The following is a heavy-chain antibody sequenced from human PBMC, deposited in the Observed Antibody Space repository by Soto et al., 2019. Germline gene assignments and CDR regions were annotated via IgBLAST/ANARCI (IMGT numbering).Heavy chain of an antibody. Sequence: TSETLSLTCTVSGGSISSGGYYWSWIRQHPGKGLEWIGYIYYSGSTYYNPSLKSRVTISVDTSKNQFSLKLSSVTAADTAVYYCARVGGINWFDPWGQGPLVTVSS. CDR2: IYYSGST. D-gene: IGHD3-16*01. J-gene: IGHJ5*02. CDR1: GGSISSGGYY. CDR3: ARVGGINWFDP. V-gene: IGHV4-31*03.